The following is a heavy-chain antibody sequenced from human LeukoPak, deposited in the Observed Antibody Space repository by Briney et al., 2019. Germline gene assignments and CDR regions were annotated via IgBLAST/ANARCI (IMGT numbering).Heavy chain of an antibody. V-gene: IGHV3-23*01. Sequence: GGSLRLSCAASGFTFNNYAMTWVRQAPGKGLEWVSAIVSGGTTYYADSAEGRFTISRDNSKNTLYLQMNGLRAEDTAVYYCAKRAVFSGSPYYFDYWGQGTLVTVSS. D-gene: IGHD1-26*01. CDR2: IVSGGTT. CDR3: AKRAVFSGSPYYFDY. J-gene: IGHJ4*02. CDR1: GFTFNNYA.